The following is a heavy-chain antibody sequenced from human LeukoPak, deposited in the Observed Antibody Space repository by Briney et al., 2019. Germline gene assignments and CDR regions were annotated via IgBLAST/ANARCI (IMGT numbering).Heavy chain of an antibody. CDR3: ARDNTYYGSGSIDY. Sequence: ASVKVSCKASGYTFTSCGISWVRQAPGQGLEWMGWISAYNGNTNYAQKLQGRVTMTTDTSTSTAYMELKSLRSDDTAVYYCARDNTYYGSGSIDYWGQGTLVTVSS. D-gene: IGHD3-10*01. J-gene: IGHJ4*02. CDR2: ISAYNGNT. CDR1: GYTFTSCG. V-gene: IGHV1-18*01.